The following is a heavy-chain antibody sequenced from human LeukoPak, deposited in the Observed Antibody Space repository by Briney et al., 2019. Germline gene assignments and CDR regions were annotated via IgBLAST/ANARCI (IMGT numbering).Heavy chain of an antibody. V-gene: IGHV4-34*01. J-gene: IGHJ4*02. Sequence: SETLSLTCAVYGGSSSGYYWSWIRQPPGKGLEWIGEINHSGSTNYNPSLKSRVTISVDTSKNQFSLKLSSVTAADTAVYYCASVDSSGYYYFDYWGQGTLVTVSS. CDR3: ASVDSSGYYYFDY. D-gene: IGHD3-22*01. CDR2: INHSGST. CDR1: GGSSSGYY.